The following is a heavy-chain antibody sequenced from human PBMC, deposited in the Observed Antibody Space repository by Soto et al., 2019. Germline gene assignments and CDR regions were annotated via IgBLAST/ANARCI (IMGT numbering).Heavy chain of an antibody. J-gene: IGHJ5*02. CDR2: IYPRDSDT. Sequence: PGESLKISCKGSGYSFTNYWIVWVRQMPGKGLEWVGMIYPRDSDTTYSPSFQGRVTISADKSISTAYMQWTSLKASDTAIYYCATQESSWGGGFDPRGQGTRVTVSS. CDR3: ATQESSWGGGFDP. CDR1: GYSFTNYW. V-gene: IGHV5-51*01. D-gene: IGHD7-27*01.